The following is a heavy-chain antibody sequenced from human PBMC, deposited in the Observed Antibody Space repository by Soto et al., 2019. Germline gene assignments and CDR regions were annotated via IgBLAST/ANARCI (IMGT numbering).Heavy chain of an antibody. CDR3: ARGMRIVATIYYFDY. CDR1: GGSFSGYY. Sequence: TETLSLTCAVYGGSFSGYYWSWIRQPPGKGLEWIGEINHSGSTNYNPSLKSRVTISVDTSKNQFSLKLSSVTAADTAVYYCARGMRIVATIYYFDYWGQGTLVTVSS. D-gene: IGHD5-12*01. J-gene: IGHJ4*02. V-gene: IGHV4-34*01. CDR2: INHSGST.